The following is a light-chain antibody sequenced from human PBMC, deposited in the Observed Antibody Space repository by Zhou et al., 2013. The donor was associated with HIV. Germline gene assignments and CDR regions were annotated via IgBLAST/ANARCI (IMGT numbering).Light chain of an antibody. CDR3: QQDEF. V-gene: IGKV3-20*01. Sequence: EIVLTQSPGTLSLSPGERATLSCRASQSVSSSYLAWYQQKPGQAPRLLIYGASSRATGIPDRFSGSQFGKQYTLTITRMESEDFAGYYCQQDEFFGQGTRLEI. CDR1: QSVSSSY. J-gene: IGKJ5*01. CDR2: GAS.